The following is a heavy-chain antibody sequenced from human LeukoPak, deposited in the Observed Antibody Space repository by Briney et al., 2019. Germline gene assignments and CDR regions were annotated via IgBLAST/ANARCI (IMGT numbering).Heavy chain of an antibody. V-gene: IGHV1-69*05. CDR3: ARGDIVVVPAAIGGADYYYYYMDV. CDR2: IIPIFGTA. D-gene: IGHD2-2*02. CDR1: GGTFSSYA. Sequence: SVKVSCKASGGTFSSYAISWVRQAPGQGLEWMGRIIPIFGTANYAQKFQGRVTITTDESTSTAYMELSSLRSEDTAVYYCARGDIVVVPAAIGGADYYYYYMDVWSKGTTVTVSS. J-gene: IGHJ6*03.